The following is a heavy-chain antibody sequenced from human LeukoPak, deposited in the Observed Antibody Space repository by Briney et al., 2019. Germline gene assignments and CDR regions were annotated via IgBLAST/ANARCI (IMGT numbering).Heavy chain of an antibody. D-gene: IGHD2-2*01. CDR3: ARGSYCSSTSCSPAEYNWFDP. Sequence: RTSETLSLTCTVSGGSISSYYWSWIRQPPGKGLEWIGYIYYSGSTNYNPSLKSRVTISVDTSKNQFSLKLSSVTAADTAVYYCARGSYCSSTSCSPAEYNWFDPWGQGTLVTVSS. J-gene: IGHJ5*02. V-gene: IGHV4-59*01. CDR2: IYYSGST. CDR1: GGSISSYY.